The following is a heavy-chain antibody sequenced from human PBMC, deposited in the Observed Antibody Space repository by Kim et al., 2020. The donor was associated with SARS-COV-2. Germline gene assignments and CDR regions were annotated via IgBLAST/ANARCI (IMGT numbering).Heavy chain of an antibody. J-gene: IGHJ1*01. D-gene: IGHD2-2*01. V-gene: IGHV3-66*01. CDR3: AGGATSISYH. CDR1: GFTVSSNY. Sequence: GGSLRLSCAASGFTVSSNYMSWVRQPPGKGLEWVSVIYSGGSTYYADSVKGRFTIFSDNAKNTLYLPMSSLRAEDTAVYYCAGGATSISYHWGHGTLV. CDR2: IYSGGST.